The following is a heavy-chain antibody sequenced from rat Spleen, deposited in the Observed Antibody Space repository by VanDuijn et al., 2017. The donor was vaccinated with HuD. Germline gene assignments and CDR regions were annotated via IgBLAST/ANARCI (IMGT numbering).Heavy chain of an antibody. J-gene: IGHJ2*01. Sequence: EVQLQESGPGLVKPSQSLSLTCSVTDYSITSSYGWNWIRKFPGNKLEWMGYINSEGTTNYNPSLKSRISITRDTSKNQFFLQVNSVITEDTATYYCARFDGERGYYFDYWGQGVMVTVSS. D-gene: IGHD1-11*01. V-gene: IGHV3-3*01. CDR3: ARFDGERGYYFDY. CDR1: DYSITSSYG. CDR2: INSEGTT.